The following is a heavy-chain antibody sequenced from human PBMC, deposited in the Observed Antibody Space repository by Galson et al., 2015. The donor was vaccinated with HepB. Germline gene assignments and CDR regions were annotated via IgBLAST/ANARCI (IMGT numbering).Heavy chain of an antibody. CDR2: ISYDGSNE. Sequence: SLRLSCAASGFTFSHYGMHWVRQAPGKGLEWVAVISYDGSNEHYADSVKGRFTIFRDKSKSTLYLQMNSLRIEDTSVYYCARDRDTAMDRSTGYFDYWGQGTLVTVSS. D-gene: IGHD5-18*01. CDR1: GFTFSHYG. CDR3: ARDRDTAMDRSTGYFDY. V-gene: IGHV3-30*03. J-gene: IGHJ4*02.